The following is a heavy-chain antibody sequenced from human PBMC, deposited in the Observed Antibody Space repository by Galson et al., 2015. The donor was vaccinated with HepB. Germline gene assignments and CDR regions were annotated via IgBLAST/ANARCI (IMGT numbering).Heavy chain of an antibody. Sequence: SLRLSCAASGFTFSSYSMNWVRQAPGKGLEWVSSISSSSSYIYYADSVKGRFTISRDNAKNSLYLQMNSLKASDTAMYYCARHPGMEGDILTGYKRGHFDYWGQGTLVTVSS. CDR1: GFTFSSYS. V-gene: IGHV3-21*04. J-gene: IGHJ4*02. D-gene: IGHD3-9*01. CDR2: ISSSSSYI. CDR3: ARHPGMEGDILTGYKRGHFDY.